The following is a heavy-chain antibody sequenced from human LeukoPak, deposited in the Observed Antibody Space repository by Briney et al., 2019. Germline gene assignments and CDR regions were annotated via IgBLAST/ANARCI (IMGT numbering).Heavy chain of an antibody. CDR1: GFTFSSYS. CDR2: ISSSSSYI. Sequence: GGSLRLSCAASGFTFSSYSMNWVRQAPGKGLEWVSSISSSSSYIYYADSVKGRFTISRDNAKNSLYLQMNSLRAEDTAVYYCARDVSAMVLRSAAWFDPWGQGTLVTVSS. J-gene: IGHJ5*02. V-gene: IGHV3-21*01. D-gene: IGHD5-18*01. CDR3: ARDVSAMVLRSAAWFDP.